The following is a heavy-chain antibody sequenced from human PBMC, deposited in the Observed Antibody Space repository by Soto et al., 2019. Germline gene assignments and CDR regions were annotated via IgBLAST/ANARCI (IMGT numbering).Heavy chain of an antibody. V-gene: IGHV3-23*01. D-gene: IGHD1-1*01. CDR3: ARGLFGFSLSYRHVQALFDS. Sequence: PGGSLRLSCAASGFTFSNYGMTWVRQAPGKGLEWVSGMSRDGGVTDYTDSVKGRFTISRDISKNTLYLQMNSLRAEDTAVYYCARGLFGFSLSYRHVQALFDSCGQGSLVTVSS. J-gene: IGHJ5*01. CDR2: MSRDGGVT. CDR1: GFTFSNYG.